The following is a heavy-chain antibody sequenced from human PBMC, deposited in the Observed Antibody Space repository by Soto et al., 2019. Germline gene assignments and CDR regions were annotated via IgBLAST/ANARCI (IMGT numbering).Heavy chain of an antibody. J-gene: IGHJ5*02. D-gene: IGHD3-10*01. CDR2: ISFDGSNK. CDR1: GFTFSSYA. Sequence: QVQLVESGGGVVQPGRSLRLSCAASGFTFSSYAMHWVRQAPGKGLEWVAVISFDGSNKYYADSVKDRFTISRDNSKNTLYVQMNSLRAEDTAVYYCGRDRRFGKGYKLGFDAWGQGTLVTVSS. CDR3: GRDRRFGKGYKLGFDA. V-gene: IGHV3-30-3*01.